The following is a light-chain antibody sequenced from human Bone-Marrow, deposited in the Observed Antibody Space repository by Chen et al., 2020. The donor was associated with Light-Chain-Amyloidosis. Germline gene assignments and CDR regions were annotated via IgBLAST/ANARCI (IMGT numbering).Light chain of an antibody. CDR1: RRISPVY. Sequence: EIVLTQSPGPLSLSPGVRATLSCRASRRISPVYLAWYQQKPGQAPRLLISGTSNRATGIPDRFSGSGSGTEFSLTITRLEPEDFAVYFCQQYGNSPLYTFGQGTKVEI. CDR3: QQYGNSPLYT. V-gene: IGKV3-20*01. J-gene: IGKJ2*01. CDR2: GTS.